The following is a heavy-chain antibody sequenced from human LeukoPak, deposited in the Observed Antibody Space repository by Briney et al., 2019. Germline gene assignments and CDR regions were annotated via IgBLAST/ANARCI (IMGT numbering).Heavy chain of an antibody. Sequence: PSETLSLTCAVSGGSISSSNRWSWVRQPPGKGLEWIGEIYHSGSTNYNPSLKSRVTISVDTSKNQFSLRLTSVTAADTAVYFCATLVSTRYYFDYWGQGTLVTVSS. CDR3: ATLVSTRYYFDY. CDR2: IYHSGST. J-gene: IGHJ4*02. CDR1: GGSISSSNR. D-gene: IGHD5/OR15-5a*01. V-gene: IGHV4-4*02.